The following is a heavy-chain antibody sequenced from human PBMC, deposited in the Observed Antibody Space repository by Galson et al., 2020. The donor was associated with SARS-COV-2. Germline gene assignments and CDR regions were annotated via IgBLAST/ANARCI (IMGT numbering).Heavy chain of an antibody. Sequence: ETSETLSLTCAVSGASISSSYWRWLRQPPGKGLEWIAYVHYTGSTNQNPSLRSRITVSVDTSKNLISLKLSSVTAADTAVYYCARHSSSWYYFDSWGQGTLVSVSS. V-gene: IGHV4-59*08. D-gene: IGHD6-13*01. CDR2: VHYTGST. J-gene: IGHJ4*02. CDR1: GASISSSY. CDR3: ARHSSSWYYFDS.